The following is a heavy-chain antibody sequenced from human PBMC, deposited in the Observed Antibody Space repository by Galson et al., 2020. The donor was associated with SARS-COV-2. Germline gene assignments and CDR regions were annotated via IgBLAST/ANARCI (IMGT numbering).Heavy chain of an antibody. CDR3: AREPFDGGSEYWYFDL. Sequence: TGGSLRLSCAASGFTFSSYGMHWVRQAPGKGLEWVAVIWYDGSNKYYADSVKGRFTISRDNSKNTLYLQMNSLRAEDTAVYYCAREPFDGGSEYWYFDLWGRGTVVTVSS. D-gene: IGHD2-15*01. CDR1: GFTFSSYG. J-gene: IGHJ2*01. CDR2: IWYDGSNK. V-gene: IGHV3-33*01.